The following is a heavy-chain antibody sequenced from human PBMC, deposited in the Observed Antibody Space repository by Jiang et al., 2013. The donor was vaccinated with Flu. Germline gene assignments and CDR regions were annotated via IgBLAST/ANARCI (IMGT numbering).Heavy chain of an antibody. CDR2: IYMSEST. D-gene: IGHD3/OR15-3a*01. Sequence: IRQPAGQGLEWIGHIYMSESTEXNPSLKSRVTMSVDTSKNQFSLKLSSVTAADTAIYYCARESTGLATRGAFDIWGQGTMVTVSS. J-gene: IGHJ3*02. CDR3: ARESTGLATRGAFDI. V-gene: IGHV4-61*09.